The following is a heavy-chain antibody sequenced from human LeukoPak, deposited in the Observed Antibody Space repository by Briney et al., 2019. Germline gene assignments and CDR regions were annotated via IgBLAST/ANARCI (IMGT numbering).Heavy chain of an antibody. CDR3: ARDSRVWFHYYGMDV. J-gene: IGHJ6*02. V-gene: IGHV1-18*01. D-gene: IGHD3-10*01. Sequence: ASVKVSRKASGYTFTSYGISWVRQAPGQGLEWMGWISAYNGNTNYAQKLQGRVTMTTDTSTSTAYMELRSLRSDDTAVYYCARDSRVWFHYYGMDVWGQGTTVTVSS. CDR1: GYTFTSYG. CDR2: ISAYNGNT.